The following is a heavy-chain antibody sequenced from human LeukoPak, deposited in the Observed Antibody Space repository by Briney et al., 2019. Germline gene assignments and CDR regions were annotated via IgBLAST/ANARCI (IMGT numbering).Heavy chain of an antibody. V-gene: IGHV1-69*13. CDR2: IIPIFGTA. CDR3: ARGQLERPFAYYYMDV. J-gene: IGHJ6*03. D-gene: IGHD1-1*01. CDR1: GGTFSSYA. Sequence: SVTVSCKASGGTFSSYAISWVRQAPGQGLEWVGGIIPIFGTANYAQKFQGRVTITADESTSTAYMELSSLRSEDTAVYYCARGQLERPFAYYYMDVWGKGTTVAVSS.